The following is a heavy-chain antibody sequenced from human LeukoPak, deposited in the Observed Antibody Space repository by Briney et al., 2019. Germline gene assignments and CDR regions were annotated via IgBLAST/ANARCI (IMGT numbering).Heavy chain of an antibody. V-gene: IGHV3-53*01. D-gene: IGHD2-2*01. CDR3: ARDREAGTSASRFDY. CDR1: GFTFSSYA. J-gene: IGHJ4*02. Sequence: GGSLRLSCAASGFTFSSYAMSWVRQAPGKGLEWVSVVYTGDNTYYAGSVEGRFTISRDNSKNTLYLQMNSLRAEDTAVYYCARDREAGTSASRFDYWGQGTLVTVSS. CDR2: VYTGDNT.